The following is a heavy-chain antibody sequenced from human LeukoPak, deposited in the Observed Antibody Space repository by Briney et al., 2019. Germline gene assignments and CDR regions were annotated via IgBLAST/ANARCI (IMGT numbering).Heavy chain of an antibody. CDR2: ISGSGGGT. CDR3: AKVESSGWFTNYYYGMDV. D-gene: IGHD6-19*01. J-gene: IGHJ6*02. V-gene: IGHV3-23*01. CDR1: GFTFSSYA. Sequence: TGGSLRLSCAASGFTFSSYAMSWVRQVPGKGLEWVSAISGSGGGTYYADSVKGRFTISRDNSKNTLYLQINSLRAEDTAIYYCAKVESSGWFTNYYYGMDVWGQGTTVTVSS.